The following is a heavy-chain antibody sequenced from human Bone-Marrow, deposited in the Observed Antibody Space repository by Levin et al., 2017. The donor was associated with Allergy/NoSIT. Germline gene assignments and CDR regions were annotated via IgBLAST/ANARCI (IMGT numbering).Heavy chain of an antibody. CDR1: GGSIINYNYY. V-gene: IGHV4-39*07. CDR2: IYYTGST. Sequence: GSLRLSCTVSGGSIINYNYYWGWIRQPPGTGLEWIGSIYYTGSTYYNPSLKSRVSMSVDTSKNQFSLRLNSVTAADTAGYYCAKFPYDYVWGSYRYLYYFDSWGQGTLVTVSS. J-gene: IGHJ4*02. CDR3: AKFPYDYVWGSYRYLYYFDS. D-gene: IGHD3-16*02.